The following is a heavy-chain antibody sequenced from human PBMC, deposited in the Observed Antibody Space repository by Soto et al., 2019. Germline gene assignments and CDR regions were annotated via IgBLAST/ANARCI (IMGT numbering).Heavy chain of an antibody. J-gene: IGHJ6*02. D-gene: IGHD2-15*01. CDR2: IYPGDSDT. CDR3: ASTEVAATGYYYYGMDV. V-gene: IGHV5-51*01. CDR1: GYSFTSYW. Sequence: PGESLKISCKGSGYSFTSYWIGWVRQMPGKGLEWMGIIYPGDSDTRYSPSFQGQVTISADKSISTAYLQWSSLKASDTAMYYCASTEVAATGYYYYGMDVWGQGTTVTVSS.